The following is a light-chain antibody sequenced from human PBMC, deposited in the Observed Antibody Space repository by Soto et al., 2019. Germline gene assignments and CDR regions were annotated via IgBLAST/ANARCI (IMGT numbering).Light chain of an antibody. CDR2: DVS. CDR1: SSDVGAYNY. CDR3: SSYTSSSTGV. J-gene: IGLJ3*02. Sequence: QSALAQPASVSGSPGQSIAISCTGTSSDVGAYNYVSWYQQHPGKAPKLIISDVSNRPSGVSNRFSGSKSGNTASLTISGLQAEDEADYYCSSYTSSSTGVFGGGTKLTVL. V-gene: IGLV2-14*03.